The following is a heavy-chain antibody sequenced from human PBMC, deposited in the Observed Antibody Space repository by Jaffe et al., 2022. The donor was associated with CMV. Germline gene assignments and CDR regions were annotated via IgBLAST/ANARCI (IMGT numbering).Heavy chain of an antibody. Sequence: EVKLEESGGGLVQPGGSLKLSCVASGFTFSRYEMNWVRQAPGKGLEWVSYITSSGSTMFYADSVKGRFTISRDNAKNTIYLQMNSLRAEDTAVYYCARGDFGYYYDSRGTDSWGQGILVTVSS. CDR3: ARGDFGYYYDSRGTDS. D-gene: IGHD3-22*01. CDR1: GFTFSRYE. V-gene: IGHV3-48*03. CDR2: ITSSGSTM. J-gene: IGHJ4*02.